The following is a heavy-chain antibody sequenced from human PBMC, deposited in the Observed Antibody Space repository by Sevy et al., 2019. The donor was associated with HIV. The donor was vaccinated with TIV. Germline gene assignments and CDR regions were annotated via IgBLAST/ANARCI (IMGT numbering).Heavy chain of an antibody. CDR3: AHQVGLYGPGAFDI. V-gene: IGHV2-5*02. Sequence: SGPTLVKPTQTLTLTCTFSGFSLSTSGVGVGWIRQPPGKALEWLAPIYWDDDKRYSPSLKSRLTITKDTSKNQVVLTMTNMDPVDTATYYCAHQVGLYGPGAFDIWGQGTMVTVSS. J-gene: IGHJ3*02. CDR2: IYWDDDK. CDR1: GFSLSTSGVG. D-gene: IGHD3-10*01.